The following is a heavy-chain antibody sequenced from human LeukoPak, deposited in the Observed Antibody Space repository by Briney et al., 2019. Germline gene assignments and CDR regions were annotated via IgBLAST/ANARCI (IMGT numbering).Heavy chain of an antibody. CDR3: ATRPLSGYSFDY. Sequence: PSETLSLTCTVPGGSISSGGYYCSWIRQHPGKGLEWIGYIYYSGSTYYNPSLKSRVTISVDTSKNQFSLKLSSVTPADTAVYYRATRPLSGYSFDYWGQGTLVSVSS. CDR1: GGSISSGGYY. V-gene: IGHV4-31*03. D-gene: IGHD3-22*01. J-gene: IGHJ4*02. CDR2: IYYSGST.